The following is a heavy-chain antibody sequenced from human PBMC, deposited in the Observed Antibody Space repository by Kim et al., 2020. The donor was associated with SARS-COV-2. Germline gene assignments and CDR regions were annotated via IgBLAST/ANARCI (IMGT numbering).Heavy chain of an antibody. CDR3: ARKKGGVYVMDV. Sequence: GGSLRLSCAASGFTFTTHTMHWVRQAPGKGLEWVALISYDGNNNYYGDSFKGRFTISRDISNNTLYLQMNSLRPEDTAIYYCARKKGGVYVMDVWGQGT. V-gene: IGHV3-30*04. CDR2: ISYDGNNN. J-gene: IGHJ6*02. CDR1: GFTFTTHT. D-gene: IGHD3-16*01.